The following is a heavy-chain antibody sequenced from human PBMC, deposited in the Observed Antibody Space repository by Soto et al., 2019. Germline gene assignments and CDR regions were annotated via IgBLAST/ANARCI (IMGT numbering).Heavy chain of an antibody. CDR3: VRDIGQYFRSGYMDV. CDR1: GFTFYSFS. V-gene: IGHV3-21*01. D-gene: IGHD3-9*01. Sequence: EVQLVESGGGLVKPGESLRLSCAASGFTFYSFSMNWVRQAAGRGPEWVSSIDTTSNYIYYAGSVRGRFTISRDNAKDSLYLQMYSLRAEDTAVYYCVRDIGQYFRSGYMDVWGRGTTVTVSS. CDR2: IDTTSNYI. J-gene: IGHJ6*03.